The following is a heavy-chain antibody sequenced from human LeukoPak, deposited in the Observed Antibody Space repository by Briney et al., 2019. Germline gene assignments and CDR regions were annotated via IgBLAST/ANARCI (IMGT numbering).Heavy chain of an antibody. D-gene: IGHD3-22*01. J-gene: IGHJ4*02. Sequence: ASVKVSCKASGYTFTSYYMHWVRQAPGQGLEWMGIINPNGGSTSYAQKFQGRVTMTRDVSTSTVYMELSSLRSEDTAVYYCARDGTYYYDSSGYYPPSDWGQGTLVTVSS. CDR1: GYTFTSYY. CDR2: INPNGGST. V-gene: IGHV1-46*01. CDR3: ARDGTYYYDSSGYYPPSD.